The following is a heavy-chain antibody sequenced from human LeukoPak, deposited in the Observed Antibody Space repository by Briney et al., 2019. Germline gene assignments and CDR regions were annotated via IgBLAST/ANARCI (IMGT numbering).Heavy chain of an antibody. V-gene: IGHV3-53*01. CDR3: AGYGGFSK. CDR1: GFTVSGNH. D-gene: IGHD4-23*01. CDR2: IYNTGTT. Sequence: GGSLRLSCAVSGFTVSGNHVTWVRQAPGKGLAWVSTIYNTGTTNYADSVKGRFTISRDNSKNTVYLQMNSLRAEDMAIYYCAGYGGFSKWGQGTHVTVSS. J-gene: IGHJ4*02.